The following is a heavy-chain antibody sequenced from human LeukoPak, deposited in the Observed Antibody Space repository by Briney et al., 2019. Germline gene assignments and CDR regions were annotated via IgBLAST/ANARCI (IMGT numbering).Heavy chain of an antibody. CDR1: GFTFSSYW. Sequence: GGSLRLSCAASGFTFSSYWMSWVRQAPGKGLEWVANIKQDGSEKYYVDSVKGRFTISRDNAKNSLYLQMNSLRAEDTAVYYCASAYCDFWSGYYYFDYWGQGTLVTVSS. V-gene: IGHV3-7*01. CDR2: IKQDGSEK. J-gene: IGHJ4*02. D-gene: IGHD3-3*01. CDR3: ASAYCDFWSGYYYFDY.